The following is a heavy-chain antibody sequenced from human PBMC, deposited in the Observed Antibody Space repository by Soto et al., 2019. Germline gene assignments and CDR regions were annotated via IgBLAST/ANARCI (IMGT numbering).Heavy chain of an antibody. CDR3: AKSPLGYCSGGSCYPPHYFDY. Sequence: EVQLLDSGGGLVQPGGSLRLSCAASGFTFSNYAMSWVRQAPGKGLEWGSGVGGSGDSTYYADSVKGRFTISRDNSKDTLYLQMTSLRAEDTAVYYCAKSPLGYCSGGSCYPPHYFDYWGQGSLVTVSS. D-gene: IGHD2-15*01. V-gene: IGHV3-23*01. CDR2: VGGSGDST. J-gene: IGHJ4*02. CDR1: GFTFSNYA.